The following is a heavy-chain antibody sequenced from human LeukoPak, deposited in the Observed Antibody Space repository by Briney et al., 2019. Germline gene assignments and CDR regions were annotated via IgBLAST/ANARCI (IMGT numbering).Heavy chain of an antibody. D-gene: IGHD3-10*01. CDR1: GGSISSGGYS. V-gene: IGHV4-30-4*07. CDR2: IYYSGST. CDR3: ARGVREKNRGFLLYYYYYYMDV. Sequence: SETLSLTCAVSGGSISSGGYSWSWIRQPPGKGLEWIGYIYYSGSTYYNPSLKSRVTISVDTSKNQFSLNLSSVTAADTAVYYCARGVREKNRGFLLYYYYYYMDVWGKGTTVAISS. J-gene: IGHJ6*03.